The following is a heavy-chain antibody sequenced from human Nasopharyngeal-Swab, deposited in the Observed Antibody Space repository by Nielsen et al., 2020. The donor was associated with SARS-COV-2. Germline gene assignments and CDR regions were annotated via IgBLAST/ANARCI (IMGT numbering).Heavy chain of an antibody. CDR1: GFTFSSYE. CDR2: IISSGSTI. CDR3: ARMTATIFGVVTVSYYGMDV. V-gene: IGHV3-48*03. D-gene: IGHD3-3*01. J-gene: IGHJ6*02. Sequence: GRSLRPSFAAPGFTFSSYELTWVRQAPGKGLEWFSYIISSGSTIYYADSVKGRFTISRDNAKNSLYLQMNSLRAEDTAVYYCARMTATIFGVVTVSYYGMDVWGQGTTVTVSS.